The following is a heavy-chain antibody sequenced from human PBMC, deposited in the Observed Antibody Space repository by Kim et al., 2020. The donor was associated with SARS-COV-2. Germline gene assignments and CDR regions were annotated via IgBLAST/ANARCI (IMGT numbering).Heavy chain of an antibody. CDR3: ASGMVRGVITPDYYGMDV. V-gene: IGHV4-31*03. J-gene: IGHJ6*02. D-gene: IGHD3-10*01. CDR2: IYYSGST. CDR1: GGSISSGGYY. Sequence: SETLSLTCTVSGGSISSGGYYWSWIRQHPGKGLEWIGYIYYSGSTYYNPSLKSRVTISVDTSKNQFSLKLSSVTAADTAVYYCASGMVRGVITPDYYGMDVWGQGTTVTVSS.